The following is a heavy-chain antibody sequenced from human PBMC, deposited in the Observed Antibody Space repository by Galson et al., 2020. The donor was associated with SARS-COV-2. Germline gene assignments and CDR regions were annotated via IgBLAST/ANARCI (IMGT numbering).Heavy chain of an antibody. CDR2: INHSGST. D-gene: IGHD3-22*01. CDR3: ARDLGYYDSSGYLDY. J-gene: IGHJ4*02. V-gene: IGHV4-34*01. CDR1: GGSFSGYY. Sequence: SQASETLSLTCAVYGGSFSGYYWSWIRQPPGKGLEWIGEINHSGSTNYNPSLKSRVTISVDTSKNQFSLKLSSVTAADTAVYYCARDLGYYDSSGYLDYWGQGTLVTVSS.